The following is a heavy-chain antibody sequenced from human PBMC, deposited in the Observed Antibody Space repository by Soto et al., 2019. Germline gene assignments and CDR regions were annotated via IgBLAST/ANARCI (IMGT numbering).Heavy chain of an antibody. J-gene: IGHJ6*02. CDR3: ARPLRYFAWLTRKKTYGMDV. D-gene: IGHD3-9*01. CDR2: IIPILGIA. Sequence: QVQLVQSGAEVKKPGSSVKVSCKASGGTFSSYTISWVRQAPGQGLEWMGRIIPILGIANYAQKFQGRVTITADKSTSTAYRELSSLRSEDTAVYYCARPLRYFAWLTRKKTYGMDVWGQGTTVTVSS. CDR1: GGTFSSYT. V-gene: IGHV1-69*02.